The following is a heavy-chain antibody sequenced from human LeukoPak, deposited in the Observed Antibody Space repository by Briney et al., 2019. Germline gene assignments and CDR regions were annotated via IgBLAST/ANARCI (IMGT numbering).Heavy chain of an antibody. CDR2: IYYSGST. J-gene: IGHJ4*02. D-gene: IGHD3-10*01. Sequence: SETLSLTCAVSGASISSSIYYWGWIRQPPGKGLEWIGSIYYSGSTYYNPSLKSRVTISVDTSKNQFSLKLTSVTAADTALYYCARHYYGSGRRDYWGQGTLVTVSS. V-gene: IGHV4-39*01. CDR3: ARHYYGSGRRDY. CDR1: GASISSSIYY.